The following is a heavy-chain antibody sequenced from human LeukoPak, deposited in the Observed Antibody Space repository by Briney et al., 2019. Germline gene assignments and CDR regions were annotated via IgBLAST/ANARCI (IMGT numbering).Heavy chain of an antibody. D-gene: IGHD6-19*01. Sequence: GGSLRLSCAASGFTFSSYAMSWVRQAPGKGLEWVSAISGSGGSTYYADSVKGRFTISRDNSKNTLYLQMNSLRAGDTAVYYCAKGQWLVEGFDYWGQGTLVTVSS. V-gene: IGHV3-23*01. CDR3: AKGQWLVEGFDY. J-gene: IGHJ4*02. CDR1: GFTFSSYA. CDR2: ISGSGGST.